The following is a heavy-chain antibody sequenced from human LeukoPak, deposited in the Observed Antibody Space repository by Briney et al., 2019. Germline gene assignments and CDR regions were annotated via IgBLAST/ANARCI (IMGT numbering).Heavy chain of an antibody. CDR1: GGSFSGYY. J-gene: IGHJ4*02. CDR3: ARWVVPAAIDY. CDR2: INHSGST. V-gene: IGHV4-34*01. Sequence: SETPSLTCAVYGGSFSGYYWSWIRQPPGKGLEWIGEINHSGSTNYNPSLKSRVTISVDTSKNQFSLKLSSVTAADTAVYYCARWVVPAAIDYWGQGTLVTVSS. D-gene: IGHD2-2*02.